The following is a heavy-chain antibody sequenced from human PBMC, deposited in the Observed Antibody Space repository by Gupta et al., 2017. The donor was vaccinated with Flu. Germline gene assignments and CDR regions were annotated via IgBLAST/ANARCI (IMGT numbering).Heavy chain of an antibody. V-gene: IGHV3-15*01. CDR3: ARIAAAGTGNYMDV. CDR1: GFTFMNGW. D-gene: IGHD6-13*01. CDR2: IKSPFDGGST. Sequence: EVQLVESGGGLVKPGGSLRLSCVASGFTFMNGWMTWVRQAPGKGLEWMGRIKSPFDGGSTDYASPVKGRFTISRDDSKNTIYLQMNGLKTEDTALYYCARIAAAGTGNYMDVWGKGTTVTVSS. J-gene: IGHJ6*03.